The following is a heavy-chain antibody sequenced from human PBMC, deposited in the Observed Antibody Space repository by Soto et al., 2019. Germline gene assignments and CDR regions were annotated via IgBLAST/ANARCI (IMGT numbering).Heavy chain of an antibody. CDR2: ISAYNGNT. V-gene: IGHV1-18*01. J-gene: IGHJ6*02. CDR1: GYTFTSYG. CDR3: ARVAITLVRGVSFYYYYGMDV. D-gene: IGHD3-10*01. Sequence: GAPVKVSCKASGYTFTSYGISWVRQAPGQGLEWMGWISAYNGNTNYAQKLQGRVTMTTDTSTSTAYMELRSLRSDDTAVYYCARVAITLVRGVSFYYYYGMDVWGQGTTVTVPS.